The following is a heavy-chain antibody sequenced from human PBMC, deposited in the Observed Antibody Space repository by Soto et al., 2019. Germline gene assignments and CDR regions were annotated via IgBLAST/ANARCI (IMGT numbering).Heavy chain of an antibody. CDR1: GFTFSDHY. D-gene: IGHD3-22*01. J-gene: IGHJ4*02. CDR3: ARDLGYYDSSGYFDY. CDR2: ISSSGDII. Sequence: SGGSLRLSCAASGFTFSDHYMSWIRQAPGKGLEWVSYISSSGDIIYYADSVKGRLTISRDNAKNSLYLQMNSLRAEDTAVYYCARDLGYYDSSGYFDYWGQGTLVTVSS. V-gene: IGHV3-11*01.